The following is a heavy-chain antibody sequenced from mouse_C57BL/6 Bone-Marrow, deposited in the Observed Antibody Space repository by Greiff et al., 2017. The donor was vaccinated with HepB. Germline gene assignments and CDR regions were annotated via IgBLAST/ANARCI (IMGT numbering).Heavy chain of an antibody. Sequence: QVQLQQSGAELARPGASVKLSCKASGYTFTSYGISWVKQRTGQGLEWIGEIYPRSGNTYYNEKFKGKATLTADKSSSTAYMELRSLTSEDSAVYFCARPHYYGPFAYWGQGTLVTVSA. CDR1: GYTFTSYG. V-gene: IGHV1-81*01. J-gene: IGHJ3*01. D-gene: IGHD1-2*01. CDR3: ARPHYYGPFAY. CDR2: IYPRSGNT.